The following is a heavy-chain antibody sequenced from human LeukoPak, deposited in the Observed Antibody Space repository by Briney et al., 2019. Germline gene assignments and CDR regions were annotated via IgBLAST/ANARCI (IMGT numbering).Heavy chain of an antibody. CDR1: GGSISSGGYY. V-gene: IGHV4-31*03. Sequence: PSETLSLTCTVSGGSISSGGYYWSWIRQHPGEGLEYTGYIYYSGSTYYNPSLKSRVTISVDTSKNQFSLKVSSVTVADTAVYYCARGIIGAIYYYYGMDVWGQGTTVTVSS. J-gene: IGHJ6*02. CDR2: IYYSGST. CDR3: ARGIIGAIYYYYGMDV. D-gene: IGHD3-10*01.